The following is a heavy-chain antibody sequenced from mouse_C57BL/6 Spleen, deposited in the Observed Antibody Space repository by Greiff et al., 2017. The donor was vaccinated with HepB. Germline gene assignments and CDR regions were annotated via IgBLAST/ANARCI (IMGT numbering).Heavy chain of an antibody. J-gene: IGHJ2*01. CDR1: GFTFSSYA. CDR2: ISSGGDYI. V-gene: IGHV5-9-1*02. Sequence: EVQLQESGEGLVKPGGSLKLSCAASGFTFSSYAMSWVRQTPEKRLEWVAYISSGGDYIYYADTVKGRFTISRDNARNTLYLQMSSLKSEDTAMYYCTRAGRNYPYYFDYWGQGTTLTVSS. CDR3: TRAGRNYPYYFDY. D-gene: IGHD2-1*01.